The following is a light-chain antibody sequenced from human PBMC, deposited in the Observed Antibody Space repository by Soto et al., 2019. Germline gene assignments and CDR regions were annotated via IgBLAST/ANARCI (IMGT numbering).Light chain of an antibody. J-gene: IGKJ5*01. CDR2: KAS. CDR1: QSISSW. Sequence: DIQMTQSPSTLSASVGDRVTITCRASQSISSWLAWYQQKPGKAPKLLIYKASSLESGVPSRFSGSRSGTEFTLTISSLEPEDFAVYYCQQRNIWPPVTFGQGTRLEIK. CDR3: QQRNIWPPVT. V-gene: IGKV1-5*03.